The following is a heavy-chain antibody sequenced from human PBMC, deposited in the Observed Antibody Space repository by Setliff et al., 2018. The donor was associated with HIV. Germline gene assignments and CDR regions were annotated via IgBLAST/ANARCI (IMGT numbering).Heavy chain of an antibody. Sequence: GGSLRLSCAASGFTFTNYGMHWIRQAPGKGLEWVAFIRYDGSERFYADSVKGRFTISRDNSKNTLYLQMNSLRAEDTAVYYCAKDRTVVVITIFDYWGQGTLVTVSS. D-gene: IGHD3-22*01. J-gene: IGHJ4*02. CDR1: GFTFTNYG. V-gene: IGHV3-30*02. CDR3: AKDRTVVVITIFDY. CDR2: IRYDGSER.